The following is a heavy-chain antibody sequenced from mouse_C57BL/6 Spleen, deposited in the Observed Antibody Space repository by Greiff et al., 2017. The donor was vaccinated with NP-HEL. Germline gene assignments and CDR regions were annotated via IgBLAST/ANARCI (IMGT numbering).Heavy chain of an antibody. CDR2: INPHYGTT. D-gene: IGHD2-3*01. V-gene: IGHV1-39*01. Sequence: EVQLQQSGPELVKPGASVKISCKASGYSFTDYNMNWVKQSNGKSLEWIGVINPHYGTTSYNQKFKGKATLTVDQSSRTAYMQLNSLTSEDSAVYYWARGSYDGHKGAMDYWGQGTSVTVSS. CDR3: ARGSYDGHKGAMDY. CDR1: GYSFTDYN. J-gene: IGHJ4*01.